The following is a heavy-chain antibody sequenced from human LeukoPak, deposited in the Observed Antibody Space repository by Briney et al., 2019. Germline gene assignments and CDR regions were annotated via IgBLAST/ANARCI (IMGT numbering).Heavy chain of an antibody. CDR2: LSSSSTYI. D-gene: IGHD5-18*01. J-gene: IGHJ3*02. Sequence: GGSLRLSCAASGFTFSSYSMNWVRQAPGKALEWVSSLSSSSTYIFYADSVKGRFTISRDNAKNSLYLQMNSLRAEDTALYYCARAVASIQLDAFDIWGQGTMVTVSS. CDR3: ARAVASIQLDAFDI. CDR1: GFTFSSYS. V-gene: IGHV3-21*04.